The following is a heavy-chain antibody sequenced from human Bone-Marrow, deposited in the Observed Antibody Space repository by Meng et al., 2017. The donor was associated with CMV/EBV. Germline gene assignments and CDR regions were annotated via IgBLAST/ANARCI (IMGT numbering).Heavy chain of an antibody. V-gene: IGHV3-69-1*01. CDR1: GFSLSDYS. Sequence: GGSLRLSCAASGFSLSDYSMHWVRQAPGKGLEWVAFITRNNLIYYADSLEGRFTISRDNGRNSLYLQVRSLRDEDTAVYYCARVYYYDSSFDYWGQGTLVTVSS. CDR2: ITRNNLI. J-gene: IGHJ4*02. D-gene: IGHD3-22*01. CDR3: ARVYYYDSSFDY.